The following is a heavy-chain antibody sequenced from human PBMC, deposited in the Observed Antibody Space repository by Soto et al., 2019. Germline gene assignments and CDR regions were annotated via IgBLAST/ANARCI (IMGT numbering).Heavy chain of an antibody. CDR2: TYYRSKWSH. CDR3: ARDSPGYGDYVLFDY. V-gene: IGHV6-1*01. D-gene: IGHD4-17*01. CDR1: GYSVSSNSVA. Sequence: SQTLSLTCAISGYSVSSNSVAWNWIRQSPSGGLEWLGRTYYRSKWSHDYAVSVESRITINPDTSKNQFSLQLDSGTPADTAVYYCARDSPGYGDYVLFDYWGQGTRVTVSS. J-gene: IGHJ4*02.